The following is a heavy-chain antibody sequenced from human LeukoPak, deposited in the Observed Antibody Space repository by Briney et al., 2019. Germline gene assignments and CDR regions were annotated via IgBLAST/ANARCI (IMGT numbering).Heavy chain of an antibody. CDR3: ARDRDPTYYYDSSGLDY. J-gene: IGHJ4*02. CDR2: ISAYSGNT. CDR1: GYTFTSYG. Sequence: GASVKVSCKASGYTFTSYGISWVRQAPGQGLEWMGWISAYSGNTNYAQKLQGRVTMTTDTSTSTAYMELRSLRSDDTAVYYCARDRDPTYYYDSSGLDYWGQGTLVTVSS. D-gene: IGHD3-22*01. V-gene: IGHV1-18*01.